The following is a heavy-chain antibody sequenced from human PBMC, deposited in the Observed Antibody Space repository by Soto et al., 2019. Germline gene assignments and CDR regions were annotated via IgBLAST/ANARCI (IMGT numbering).Heavy chain of an antibody. J-gene: IGHJ5*02. Sequence: QVQLVLSGAEVKKPGSSVKVSCKASGGTFSSYAISWVRQAPGQGLEWMGGIIPIFGTANYAQKFQGRVTITADESTSTAYMELSSLRSEDTAVYYCARVEDLPLGGNNWFDPWGQGTLVTVSS. V-gene: IGHV1-69*01. CDR1: GGTFSSYA. CDR2: IIPIFGTA. CDR3: ARVEDLPLGGNNWFDP. D-gene: IGHD3-10*01.